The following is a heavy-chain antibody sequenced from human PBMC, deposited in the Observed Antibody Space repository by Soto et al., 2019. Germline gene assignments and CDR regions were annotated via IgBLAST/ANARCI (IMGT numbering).Heavy chain of an antibody. CDR2: IYYSGST. D-gene: IGHD2-15*01. V-gene: IGHV4-59*01. J-gene: IGHJ6*02. Sequence: SETLSLTCTVSGGSISSYYWSWIRQPPGKGLEWIGYIYYSGSTNYNPSLKSRVTISVDTSKNQFSLKLSSVTAADTAVYYCARERSTQGESYYYGMDVWGQGTTVTVSS. CDR3: ARERSTQGESYYYGMDV. CDR1: GGSISSYY.